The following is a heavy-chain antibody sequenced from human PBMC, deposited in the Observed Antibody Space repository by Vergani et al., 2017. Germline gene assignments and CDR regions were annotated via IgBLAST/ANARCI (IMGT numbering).Heavy chain of an antibody. CDR2: IIPILGIA. J-gene: IGHJ4*02. Sequence: QVQLVQSGAEVKKPGSSVKVSCKASGGTFSSYTISWVRQAPGQGLEWMGRIIPILGIANYAQKFQGRVTITADKSTSTAYMELSSLRSEDTAVYYCARVAGYSSYADYWGQGTLVTVSS. V-gene: IGHV1-69*02. CDR3: ARVAGYSSYADY. D-gene: IGHD6-13*01. CDR1: GGTFSSYT.